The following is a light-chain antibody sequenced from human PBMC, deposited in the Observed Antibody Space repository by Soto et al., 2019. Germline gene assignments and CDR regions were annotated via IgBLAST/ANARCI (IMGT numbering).Light chain of an antibody. CDR2: DVS. J-gene: IGLJ1*01. CDR1: SSDVGNYNY. V-gene: IGLV2-14*01. CDR3: SSYTSSSTYV. Sequence: QSALTQPASVSGSPGQSITISCTGTSSDVGNYNYVSWYQQHPGKAPKLMIHDVSNRPPGVSNRFSGSKSGNTASLTISGLQAEDEADYYCSSYTSSSTYVFGTGTKVTVL.